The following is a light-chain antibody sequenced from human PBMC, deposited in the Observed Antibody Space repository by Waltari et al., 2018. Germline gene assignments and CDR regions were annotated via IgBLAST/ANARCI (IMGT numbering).Light chain of an antibody. J-gene: IGLJ2*01. CDR3: CSYAGSYTHVV. Sequence: QSALTQPRSVSGSPGQSFTISFTGTTSDVGGYDYVSLYQHHPGKAPKLMICDVTNRPAGVPDRFSGSKSGNTASLTIAGLQAEDEAEYYCCSYAGSYTHVVFGGGTKLTVL. CDR2: DVT. CDR1: TSDVGGYDY. V-gene: IGLV2-11*01.